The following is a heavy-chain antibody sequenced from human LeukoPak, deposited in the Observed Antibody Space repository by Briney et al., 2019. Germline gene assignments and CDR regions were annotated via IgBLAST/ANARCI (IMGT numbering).Heavy chain of an antibody. CDR2: IRSKTNSYAT. J-gene: IGHJ4*02. CDR1: GSTIGSTG. CDR3: TRQSFRLDYLLDY. V-gene: IGHV3-73*01. D-gene: IGHD3-16*02. Sequence: GGSLSLACAASGSTIGSTGVNWVRQASGKGLEWVGRIRSKTNSYATAYAASVEGRFTISRDDSKNTAFLQMNSLKIEDTAVYYCTRQSFRLDYLLDYWGQG.